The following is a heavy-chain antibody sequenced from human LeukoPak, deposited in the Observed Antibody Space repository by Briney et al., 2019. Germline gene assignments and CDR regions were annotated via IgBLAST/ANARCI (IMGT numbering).Heavy chain of an antibody. CDR2: IIPIFGTA. V-gene: IGHV1-69*13. Sequence: SVKVYCKASGGTFSSYAISWVRQAPGQGLEWMGGIIPIFGTANYAQKFQGRVTITADESTSTAYMELSSLRSEDTAVYYCARRPYYYDSSGYYPPGEYYFDYWGQGTLVTVSS. D-gene: IGHD3-22*01. J-gene: IGHJ4*02. CDR3: ARRPYYYDSSGYYPPGEYYFDY. CDR1: GGTFSSYA.